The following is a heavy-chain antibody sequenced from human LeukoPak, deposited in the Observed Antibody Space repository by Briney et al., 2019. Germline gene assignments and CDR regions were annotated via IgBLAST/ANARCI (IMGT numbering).Heavy chain of an antibody. CDR1: GFTFSSYG. J-gene: IGHJ4*02. CDR3: AKAPRVSYPDY. V-gene: IGHV3-30*18. D-gene: IGHD1-26*01. Sequence: GGSLRLSCAASGFTFSSYGMHWVRQAPGKGLEWVAVISYDGSNKYYADSVKGRFTISRDNSKNTLYLQMNSLRAEDTAVYYCAKAPRVSYPDYWGQGTLVTVSS. CDR2: ISYDGSNK.